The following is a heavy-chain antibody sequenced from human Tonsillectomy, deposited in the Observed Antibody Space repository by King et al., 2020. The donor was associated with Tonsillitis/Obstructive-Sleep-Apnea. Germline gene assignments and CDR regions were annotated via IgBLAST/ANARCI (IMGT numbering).Heavy chain of an antibody. D-gene: IGHD1-7*01. V-gene: IGHV3-48*03. CDR3: ASLITGTNLFDY. CDR1: GFTFSSYE. CDR2: ISSSGSTI. Sequence: VQLVESGGGLVQPGGSLRLSCAASGFTFSSYEMNWVRQAPGKGLEGVSYISSSGSTIYYADSVKGRFTISRDNAKNSLYLQMNSLRAEDTAVYYCASLITGTNLFDYWGQGTLVTVSS. J-gene: IGHJ4*02.